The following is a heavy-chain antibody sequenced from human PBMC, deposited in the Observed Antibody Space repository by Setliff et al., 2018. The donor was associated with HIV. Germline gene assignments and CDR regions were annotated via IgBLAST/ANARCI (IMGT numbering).Heavy chain of an antibody. CDR3: ARNPQPTGTPDYYYYYYMDV. CDR2: IYHGGNT. D-gene: IGHD1-1*01. J-gene: IGHJ6*03. Sequence: SETLSLTCGVSGGSISSSHWWTWVRQPPGKGLEWIGEIYHGGNTNYNPSLKSRVTISVDKSKSQFSLKLSSVTAADTAVYYCARNPQPTGTPDYYYYYYMDVWGKGTTVTVSS. CDR1: GGSISSSHW. V-gene: IGHV4-4*02.